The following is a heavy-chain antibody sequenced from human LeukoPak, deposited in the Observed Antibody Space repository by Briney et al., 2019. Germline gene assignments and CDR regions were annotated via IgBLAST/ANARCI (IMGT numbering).Heavy chain of an antibody. Sequence: SETLSLTCTVSGYSISSGYYWGWIRQPPGKGLEWIGSIYQSGGTHYNPSLTSRVTISVDTSKNEFSLKLSSVTAADTAVYYCARTGYYGSGSYYGNWGQGTLVTVSS. V-gene: IGHV4-38-2*02. CDR2: IYQSGGT. J-gene: IGHJ4*02. CDR1: GYSISSGYY. CDR3: ARTGYYGSGSYYGN. D-gene: IGHD3-10*01.